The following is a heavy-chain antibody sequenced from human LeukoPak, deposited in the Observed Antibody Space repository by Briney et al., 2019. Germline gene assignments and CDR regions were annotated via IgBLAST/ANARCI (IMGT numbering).Heavy chain of an antibody. D-gene: IGHD2-8*01. CDR3: ARDPHCTNGVCLDY. V-gene: IGHV4-34*01. Sequence: PSETLSLTCAVYGGCFSRYYWSWIRQPPGKGLEWIGEINHSGSTNYNPSLKSRVTISVDTSKNQFSLKLSSVTAEDTAVYYCARDPHCTNGVCLDYWGQGTLVTVSS. J-gene: IGHJ4*02. CDR2: INHSGST. CDR1: GGCFSRYY.